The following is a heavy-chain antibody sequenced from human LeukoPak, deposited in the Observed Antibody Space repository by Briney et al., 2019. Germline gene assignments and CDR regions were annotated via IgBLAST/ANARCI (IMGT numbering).Heavy chain of an antibody. J-gene: IGHJ4*02. CDR2: ISGSGGST. D-gene: IGHD2-2*01. CDR3: AKVTYHAGAAAVVLKLVERTSYFDN. CDR1: GFTFSSYG. Sequence: PGGSLRLSCAASGFTFSSYGMSWVRQAPGKGLEWVSAISGSGGSTYYADSVKGRFTISRDNSKNMLYLQMNSLRAEDTAVYYCAKVTYHAGAAAVVLKLVERTSYFDNWGQGILVTVSS. V-gene: IGHV3-23*01.